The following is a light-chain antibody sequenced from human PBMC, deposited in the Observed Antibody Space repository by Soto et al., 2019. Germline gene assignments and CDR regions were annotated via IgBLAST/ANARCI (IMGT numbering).Light chain of an antibody. CDR3: QQYGDSSIP. J-gene: IGKJ5*01. CDR1: QSVRRSS. V-gene: IGKV3-20*01. CDR2: DVS. Sequence: EIVLTQSPGTLSLSTGDRATLYCSASQSVRRSSLAWYQQKRGQAPRLLIYDVSSRATGIPDRFSGSGSGTDFTLTISRLEPEDFAMYYCQQYGDSSIPFGQVTRLAIK.